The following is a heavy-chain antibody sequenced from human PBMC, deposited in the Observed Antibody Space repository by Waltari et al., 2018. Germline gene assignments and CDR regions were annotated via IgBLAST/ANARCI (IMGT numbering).Heavy chain of an antibody. D-gene: IGHD2-21*02. CDR1: GGSISSSSYY. V-gene: IGHV4-39*07. CDR3: ARDWGEGYCGGDCYTRPYYYYYGMDV. J-gene: IGHJ6*02. Sequence: QLQLQESGPGLVKPSETLSLTCTVSGGSISSSSYYWGWIRQPPGKGLEWIGSIYTSGSTNYNPSLKSRVTISVDKSKNQFSLKLSSVTAADTAVYYCARDWGEGYCGGDCYTRPYYYYYGMDVWGQGTTVTVSS. CDR2: IYTSGST.